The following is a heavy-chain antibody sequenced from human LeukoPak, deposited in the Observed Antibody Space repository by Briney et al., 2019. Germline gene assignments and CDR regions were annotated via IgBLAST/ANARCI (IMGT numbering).Heavy chain of an antibody. V-gene: IGHV1-69*05. D-gene: IGHD3-10*01. J-gene: IGHJ3*02. CDR2: IIPIFGTA. CDR1: GGTFSSYA. Sequence: ASVKVSCKASGGTFSSYAISWVRQAPGRGLEWMGGIIPIFGTANYAQKFQGRVTITTDESTSTAYMELSSLRSEDTAVYYCASAYYYDSRPDAFDIWGQGTMVTVSS. CDR3: ASAYYYDSRPDAFDI.